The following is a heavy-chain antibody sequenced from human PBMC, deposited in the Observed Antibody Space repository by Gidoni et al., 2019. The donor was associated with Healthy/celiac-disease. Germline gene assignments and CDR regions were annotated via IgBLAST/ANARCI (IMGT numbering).Heavy chain of an antibody. J-gene: IGHJ6*03. Sequence: QVQLVQSGAEVKKPGASVKVSCKASGYTFPSYGISWVRQAPGQGLEWMGWISAYNGNTNYAQKLQGRVTMTTDTSTSTAYMELRSLRSDDTAVYYCARVCVVAATGFYYYYYMDVWGKGTTVTVSS. CDR1: GYTFPSYG. CDR2: ISAYNGNT. CDR3: ARVCVVAATGFYYYYYMDV. V-gene: IGHV1-18*04. D-gene: IGHD2-15*01.